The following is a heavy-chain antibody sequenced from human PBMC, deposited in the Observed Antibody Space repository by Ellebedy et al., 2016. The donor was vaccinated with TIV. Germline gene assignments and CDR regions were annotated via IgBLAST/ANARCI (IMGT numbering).Heavy chain of an antibody. CDR2: AYFTGTT. D-gene: IGHD6-13*01. Sequence: MPSETLSLTCTVSGGSISSRTRYWGWFRQTPEKGLEWIGTAYFTGTTYYNPSLSSQITISADTSNNQFSLKLTSVTAADTAVYYCATARRDPLYYGVDVWGRGTTVTVSS. CDR1: GGSISSRTRY. J-gene: IGHJ6*02. V-gene: IGHV4-39*01. CDR3: ATARRDPLYYGVDV.